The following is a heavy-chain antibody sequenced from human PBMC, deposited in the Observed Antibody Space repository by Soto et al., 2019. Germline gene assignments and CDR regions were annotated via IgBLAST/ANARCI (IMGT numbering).Heavy chain of an antibody. CDR1: GGSISSGGYY. Sequence: QVQLQESGPGLVKPSQTLSLTCTVSGGSISSGGYYCSWIRQHPGKGLEWIGYIYYRGSTYYNPSLKSRVTIAVDTAKNQFSLKLSSVTAADTAVEYCAREVVVGGASDYWGQGTLVTVSS. J-gene: IGHJ4*02. CDR3: AREVVVGGASDY. CDR2: IYYRGST. D-gene: IGHD2-21*01. V-gene: IGHV4-31*03.